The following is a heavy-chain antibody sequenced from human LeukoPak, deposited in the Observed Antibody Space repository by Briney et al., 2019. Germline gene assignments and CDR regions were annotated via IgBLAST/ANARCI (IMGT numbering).Heavy chain of an antibody. J-gene: IGHJ4*02. CDR2: ISGSGGST. V-gene: IGHV3-23*01. CDR1: GFTFSSYA. D-gene: IGHD5-18*01. CDR3: AKGTDSYGRRTSFDY. Sequence: GGSLRLSCAASGFTFSSYAMSWVRQAPGKGLEWVSAISGSGGSTYYADSVKGRFTISRDNSKNTLCLQMNSLRAEDTAVYYCAKGTDSYGRRTSFDYWGQGTLVTVSS.